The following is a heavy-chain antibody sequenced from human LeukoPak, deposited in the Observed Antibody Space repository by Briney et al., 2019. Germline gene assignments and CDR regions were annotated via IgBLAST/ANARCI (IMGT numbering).Heavy chain of an antibody. CDR1: GFTFSSYG. Sequence: GTLRLSCAASGFTFSSYGMSWIRQPPGKGLEWIGEINHSGSTNYNPSLKSRVTISVDTSKNQFSLKLSSVTAADTAVYYCARHRVAAAGHDAFDIWGQGTMVTVSS. V-gene: IGHV4-34*01. J-gene: IGHJ3*02. D-gene: IGHD6-13*01. CDR3: ARHRVAAAGHDAFDI. CDR2: INHSGST.